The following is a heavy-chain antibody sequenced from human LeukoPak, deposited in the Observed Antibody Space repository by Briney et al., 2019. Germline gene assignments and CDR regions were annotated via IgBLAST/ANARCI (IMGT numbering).Heavy chain of an antibody. CDR3: ARGQTPCPRTCLDY. D-gene: IGHD1-14*01. CDR1: GFTFSSYW. CDR2: INQDGSEE. J-gene: IGHJ4*02. V-gene: IGHV3-7*04. Sequence: PGGSLRLSCVGSGFTFSSYWTTWVRQAPGKGLEWVANINQDGSEENHVDSVRGRFTISRDNARNSLFLQMNSLRAEDTAVYYCARGQTPCPRTCLDYWGQGTLVTVSS.